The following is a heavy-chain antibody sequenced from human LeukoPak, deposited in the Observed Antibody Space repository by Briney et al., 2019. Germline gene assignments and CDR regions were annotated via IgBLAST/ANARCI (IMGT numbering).Heavy chain of an antibody. Sequence: GGSLRLSCAASGFTFSSYAMHWVRQAPGKGLEWVAVISYDGSNKYYADSVKGRFTISRDNSKNTLYLQMNSLRAEDTAVYYCARGPPNQWVFDYWGQGTLVTVSS. CDR1: GFTFSSYA. V-gene: IGHV3-30-3*01. D-gene: IGHD1-14*01. CDR2: ISYDGSNK. J-gene: IGHJ4*02. CDR3: ARGPPNQWVFDY.